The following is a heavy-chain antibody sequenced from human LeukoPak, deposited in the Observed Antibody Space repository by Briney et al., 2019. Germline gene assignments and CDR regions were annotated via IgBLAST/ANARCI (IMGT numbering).Heavy chain of an antibody. Sequence: SETLSLTCAVYGGSFSGYYWSWMRQPPGEGLEWIGEINHSGSTNYNPSLKSRVTISVDTSKNQFSLKLSSVTAADTAVYYCARDMVLDAFDIWGQGTMVTVSS. CDR3: ARDMVLDAFDI. D-gene: IGHD3-10*01. V-gene: IGHV4-34*01. J-gene: IGHJ3*02. CDR2: INHSGST. CDR1: GGSFSGYY.